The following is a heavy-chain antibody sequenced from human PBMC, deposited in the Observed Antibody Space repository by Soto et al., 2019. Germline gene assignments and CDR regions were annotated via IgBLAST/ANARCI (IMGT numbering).Heavy chain of an antibody. V-gene: IGHV3-48*02. CDR1: GFTFSSYS. D-gene: IGHD3-10*01. CDR3: ARDITQVLWFGDRENYYYYGMDV. Sequence: PGGALRLSCAASGFTFSSYSMNWVRQAPGKGLEGGSYISSSSSTIYYADSVKGRFTISRDNAKNSLYLQMNSLRDEDTAVYYCARDITQVLWFGDRENYYYYGMDVWGQGTTVTVSS. J-gene: IGHJ6*02. CDR2: ISSSSSTI.